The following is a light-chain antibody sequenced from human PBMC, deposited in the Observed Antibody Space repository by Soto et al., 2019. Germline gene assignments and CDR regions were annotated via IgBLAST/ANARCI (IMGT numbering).Light chain of an antibody. V-gene: IGLV2-14*01. CDR3: SSYTSSSTFYV. CDR1: SSDVGGYNY. Sequence: QSALTQPGSVSGSPGQSITISCTGTSSDVGGYNYVYWYQQRPRKAPKLMIYDVSNRPSGVSNRFSGSKSGNTASLTISGLKAEDEADYYCSSYTSSSTFYVFGTGTKLTVL. J-gene: IGLJ1*01. CDR2: DVS.